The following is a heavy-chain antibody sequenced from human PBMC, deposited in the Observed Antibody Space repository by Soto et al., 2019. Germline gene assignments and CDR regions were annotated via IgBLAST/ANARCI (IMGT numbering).Heavy chain of an antibody. CDR2: FDPEDGET. D-gene: IGHD3-3*01. CDR3: ALSSVTYYDFWSGYSI. CDR1: GYTLTELS. V-gene: IGHV1-24*01. Sequence: ASVKVSCKVSGYTLTELSMHWVRQAPGKGLEWMGGFDPEDGETIYAQKFQGRVTMTEDTSTDTAYMELSSLRSEDTAVYYCALSSVTYYDFWSGYSIWGQGTLVTVS. J-gene: IGHJ4*02.